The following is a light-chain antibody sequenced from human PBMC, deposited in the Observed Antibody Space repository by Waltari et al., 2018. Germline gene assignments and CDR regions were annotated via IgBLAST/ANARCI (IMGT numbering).Light chain of an antibody. J-gene: IGKJ4*01. Sequence: DIQMTQSPSSLSASVGYRVTITCRASQAISNYLAWYQQKPGKVPKLLIYAASILQSGVPSLFSGTGSGTGFSLTISSLQPEDVATYYCQKYNSAPLTFGGGTKVEIK. CDR3: QKYNSAPLT. CDR2: AAS. CDR1: QAISNY. V-gene: IGKV1-27*01.